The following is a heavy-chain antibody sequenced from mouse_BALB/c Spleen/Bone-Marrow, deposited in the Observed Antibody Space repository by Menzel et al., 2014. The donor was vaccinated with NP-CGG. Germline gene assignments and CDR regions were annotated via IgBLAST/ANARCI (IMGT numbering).Heavy chain of an antibody. CDR1: GYAFTNYL. V-gene: IGHV1-54*01. D-gene: IGHD4-1*01. CDR2: INPGSGGI. Sequence: VHLVESGAELVRSGTSVTVSCKASGYAFTNYLIEWVKQGPGQGLEWIGVINPGSGGINYNEKFRVKATLTADKSSSIVYMQLSSLTSDDSAVYFCARELGRGFAYWGQGTLVTVSA. J-gene: IGHJ3*01. CDR3: ARELGRGFAY.